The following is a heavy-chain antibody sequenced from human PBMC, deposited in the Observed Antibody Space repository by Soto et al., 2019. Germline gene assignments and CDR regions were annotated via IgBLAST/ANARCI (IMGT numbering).Heavy chain of an antibody. CDR3: ARAGESSSLLVTSSVYHYGMDV. CDR1: RFTFRSYG. V-gene: IGHV3-33*01. CDR2: IWYDGSNK. Sequence: GGSLRLSCAASRFTFRSYGMHWVRQAPGKGLEWVAVIWYDGSNKYYADSVKGRFTISRDNSKNTLYLQMNSLRVEDTAVYYCARAGESSSLLVTSSVYHYGMDVWGQGTTVTVSS. J-gene: IGHJ6*02. D-gene: IGHD6-6*01.